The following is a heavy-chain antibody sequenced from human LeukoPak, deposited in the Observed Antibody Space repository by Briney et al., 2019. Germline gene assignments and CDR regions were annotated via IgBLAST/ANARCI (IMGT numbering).Heavy chain of an antibody. D-gene: IGHD3-3*01. V-gene: IGHV3-30*02. CDR1: GFTFSSYW. CDR2: IRYDGSNK. Sequence: GGSLRLSCAASGFTFSSYWMSWVRQAPGKGLEWVAFIRYDGSNKYYADSVKGRFTISRDNSKNTLYLQMNSLRAEDTAVYYCAKGFLEWLMGAFDIWGQGTMVTVSS. CDR3: AKGFLEWLMGAFDI. J-gene: IGHJ3*02.